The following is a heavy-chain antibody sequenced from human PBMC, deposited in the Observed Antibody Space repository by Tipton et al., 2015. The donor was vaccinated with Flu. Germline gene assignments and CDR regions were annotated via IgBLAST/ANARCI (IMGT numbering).Heavy chain of an antibody. CDR1: GGSFSGYY. J-gene: IGHJ4*02. D-gene: IGHD2-21*01. V-gene: IGHV4-34*11. Sequence: TLSLTCAVYGGSFSGYYWSWIRQPPGKGLEWIGRLYNSGSPKYNPTLKSRVTISADTSKNQFSLSLSSVTAADTAVYYCASGRRWGSPFDYWGQGTLVTVSS. CDR3: ASGRRWGSPFDY. CDR2: LYNSGSP.